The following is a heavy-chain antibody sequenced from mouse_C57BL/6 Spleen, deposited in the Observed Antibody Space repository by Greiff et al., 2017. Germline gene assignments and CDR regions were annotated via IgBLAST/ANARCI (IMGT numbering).Heavy chain of an antibody. J-gene: IGHJ2*02. D-gene: IGHD3-2*02. Sequence: QVQLKESGAELVRPGASVKLSCKASGYTFTDYYINWVKQRPGQGLEWIARIYPGSGNTYYNEKFKGKATLTAEKSSSTAYMQLSSLTSDDSAVYFCAREGAQALDYWGQGTSLTVSS. CDR3: AREGAQALDY. CDR2: IYPGSGNT. CDR1: GYTFTDYY. V-gene: IGHV1-76*01.